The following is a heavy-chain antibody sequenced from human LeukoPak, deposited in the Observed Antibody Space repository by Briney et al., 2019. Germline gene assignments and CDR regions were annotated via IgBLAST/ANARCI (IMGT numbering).Heavy chain of an antibody. J-gene: IGHJ4*02. Sequence: GGSLRLSCAASGFTFSSFAMSWVRQVPGKGLEWVSGISASGGSTYYADSVKGRFTVSRDNSKNTLFLQMNSLRAEDTAVYYCAKDGGLWVSAHWGDSWGRGTLVTVSS. CDR1: GFTFSSFA. CDR3: AKDGGLWVSAHWGDS. D-gene: IGHD7-27*01. CDR2: ISASGGST. V-gene: IGHV3-23*01.